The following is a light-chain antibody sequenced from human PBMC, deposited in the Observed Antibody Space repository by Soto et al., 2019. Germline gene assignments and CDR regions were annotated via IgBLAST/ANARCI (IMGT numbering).Light chain of an antibody. V-gene: IGLV2-23*02. Sequence: QSVLTQPASVSGSPGQSITISCTGTSSDVGSYNLVSWYQQHPGKAPKLMIYEVSKRPSGFSNRFSGSKSGNTASLTISGLQAEDEADYYCCSYAGSSTPYVFGTGT. CDR2: EVS. CDR3: CSYAGSSTPYV. CDR1: SSDVGSYNL. J-gene: IGLJ1*01.